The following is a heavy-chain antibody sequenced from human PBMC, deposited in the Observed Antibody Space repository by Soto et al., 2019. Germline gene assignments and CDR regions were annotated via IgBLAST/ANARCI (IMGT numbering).Heavy chain of an antibody. CDR1: GFAFGSCD. CDR2: IAYDGSKT. J-gene: IGHJ6*02. Sequence: LRLSCVASGFAFGSCDMHWVRQAPGKGLEWVALIAYDGSKTYYVDSVKGRFTISRDYARKTVYLQMNSLRPEDAALYYCAKATGLSSGYDFFMDVWGQGTSVTV. CDR3: AKATGLSSGYDFFMDV. V-gene: IGHV3-30*18. D-gene: IGHD5-12*01.